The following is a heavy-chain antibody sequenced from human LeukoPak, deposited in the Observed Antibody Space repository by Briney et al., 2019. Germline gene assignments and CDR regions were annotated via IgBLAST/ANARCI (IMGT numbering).Heavy chain of an antibody. CDR2: MNPNSGNT. J-gene: IGHJ6*02. CDR3: ASGIWLRYYYGMDV. Sequence: ASVKVSCKASGYTFTSYDINWVRQATGQGLEWMGWMNPNSGNTGYAQKFQGRVTMTRNTSISTAYMELSSLRSEDTAVYYCASGIWLRYYYGMDVWGQGTTVTVSS. D-gene: IGHD5-24*01. V-gene: IGHV1-8*01. CDR1: GYTFTSYD.